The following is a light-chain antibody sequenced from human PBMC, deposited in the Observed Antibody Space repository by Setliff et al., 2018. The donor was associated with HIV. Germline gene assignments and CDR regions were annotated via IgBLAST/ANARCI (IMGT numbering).Light chain of an antibody. J-gene: IGLJ1*01. CDR2: EVS. V-gene: IGLV2-14*01. CDR1: SSDIGGYDY. CDR3: ISYADSSALYV. Sequence: QSALAQPASVSGSPRQSITISCTGTSSDIGGYDYVSWYQQHPDTAPKVIIYEVSNRPSGVSNRFSGSKSGNTASLTIPGLLAEDEADYYCISYADSSALYVFGSGTKVTVL.